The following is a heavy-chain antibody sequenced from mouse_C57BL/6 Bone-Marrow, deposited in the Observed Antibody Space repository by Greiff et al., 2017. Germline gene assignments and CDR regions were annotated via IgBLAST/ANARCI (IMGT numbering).Heavy chain of an antibody. Sequence: VQGVESGPGLVQPSQSLSITCTVSGFSLTSYGVHWVRQSPGKGLEWLGVIWSGGSTDYNAAFISRLSISKDNSKSQVFFKMNSLQADDTAIYYCARDYGSSYRYFDVWGTGTTVTVSS. CDR2: IWSGGST. CDR3: ARDYGSSYRYFDV. CDR1: GFSLTSYG. D-gene: IGHD1-1*01. V-gene: IGHV2-2*01. J-gene: IGHJ1*03.